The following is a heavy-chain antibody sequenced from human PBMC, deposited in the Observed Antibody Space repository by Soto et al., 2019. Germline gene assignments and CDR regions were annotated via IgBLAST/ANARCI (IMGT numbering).Heavy chain of an antibody. CDR2: INPNSGGT. Sequence: ASVKVSCKASGYTFTGYYMHWVRQAPGQGLEWMGWINPNSGGTNYAQKFQGRVTMTRDTSISTAYMELSGLRSDDTAVYYCARDFVAFMIKFGGPYYFDYWGPATPVTVSS. CDR3: ARDFVAFMIKFGGPYYFDY. CDR1: GYTFTGYY. D-gene: IGHD3-16*01. V-gene: IGHV1-2*02. J-gene: IGHJ4*02.